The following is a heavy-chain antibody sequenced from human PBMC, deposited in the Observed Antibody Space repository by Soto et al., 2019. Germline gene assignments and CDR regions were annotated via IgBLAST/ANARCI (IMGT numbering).Heavy chain of an antibody. D-gene: IGHD4-17*01. CDR3: ARRADYGDYVDY. CDR2: IYYSGST. J-gene: IGHJ4*02. Sequence: QLQLQESGPGLVKPSETLSLTCTVSGGSISSSSYYWGWIRQPPGKGLEWIGSIYYSGSTYYNPSLNSRVTISVDTSKNQFSLKLSSVTAADTAVYYCARRADYGDYVDYWGQGTLVTVSS. CDR1: GGSISSSSYY. V-gene: IGHV4-39*01.